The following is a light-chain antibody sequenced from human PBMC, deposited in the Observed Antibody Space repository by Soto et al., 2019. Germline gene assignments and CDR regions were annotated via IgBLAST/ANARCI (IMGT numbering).Light chain of an antibody. CDR2: KAS. CDR1: QTISSW. Sequence: IQMTQSPSTLSASVGDRVTITCRASQTISSWLAWYQQKPGKAPKLLIYKASTLKSGVSSRFSGSGSGTEFTLTISSLQPDDFATYYCQHYNSYSEAFGQGTKVDI. V-gene: IGKV1-5*03. J-gene: IGKJ1*01. CDR3: QHYNSYSEA.